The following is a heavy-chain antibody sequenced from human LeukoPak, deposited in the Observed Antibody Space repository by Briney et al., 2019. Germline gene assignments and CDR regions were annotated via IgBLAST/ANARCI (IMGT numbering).Heavy chain of an antibody. CDR2: IIPIFGTA. CDR1: GGTFSSYA. V-gene: IGHV1-69*05. Sequence: SVKVSCKASGGTFSSYAISWVRQAPGQGLEWMGRIIPIFGTANYAQKFQGRVTITTDGSTSTAYMELSSLRSEDTAVYYYARDRELLYFDYWGQGTLVTVSS. J-gene: IGHJ4*02. CDR3: ARDRELLYFDY. D-gene: IGHD1-26*01.